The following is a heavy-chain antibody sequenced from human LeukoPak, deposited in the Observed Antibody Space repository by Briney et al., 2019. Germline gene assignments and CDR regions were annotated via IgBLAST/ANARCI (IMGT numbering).Heavy chain of an antibody. CDR1: GFTFSSYS. CDR3: TLTSFWSGSTYYGMDV. Sequence: GGSLRLSCAASGFTFSSYSMNWVRQAPGKGLEWVSYISSSSSTIYYADSVKGRFTISRDNAKNSLYLQMNSLRAEDTAVYYCTLTSFWSGSTYYGMDVWGQGTTVTVSS. D-gene: IGHD3-3*01. J-gene: IGHJ6*02. V-gene: IGHV3-48*01. CDR2: ISSSSSTI.